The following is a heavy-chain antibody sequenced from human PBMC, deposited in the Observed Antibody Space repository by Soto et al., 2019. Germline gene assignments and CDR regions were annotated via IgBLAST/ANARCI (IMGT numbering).Heavy chain of an antibody. Sequence: GESLKISCKYSGYSFTSYWIGWVPQMPGKRLDWMGIIYSGDSDTRYSPSFQGQVTTSPDMSIITDYLQWSSLKASDTAMYYCARHEVQYYYDSSGYDYWGQVTLVTVSS. CDR1: GYSFTSYW. V-gene: IGHV5-51*01. D-gene: IGHD3-22*01. CDR2: IYSGDSDT. J-gene: IGHJ4*02. CDR3: ARHEVQYYYDSSGYDY.